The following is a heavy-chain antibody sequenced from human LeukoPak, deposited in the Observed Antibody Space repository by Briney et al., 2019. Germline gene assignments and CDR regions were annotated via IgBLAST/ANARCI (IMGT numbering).Heavy chain of an antibody. Sequence: SGGSLRLSCAASGFTFSSYAISWVRQAPGKGLEWVSAISGSGGSTYYAACVKGRFTISRDNTKNTLYLQMNSLRAEDTAVYNCAKAPTLYNWNHGFDYWGQGTLVTVSS. D-gene: IGHD1-1*01. CDR2: ISGSGGST. V-gene: IGHV3-23*01. CDR1: GFTFSSYA. J-gene: IGHJ4*02. CDR3: AKAPTLYNWNHGFDY.